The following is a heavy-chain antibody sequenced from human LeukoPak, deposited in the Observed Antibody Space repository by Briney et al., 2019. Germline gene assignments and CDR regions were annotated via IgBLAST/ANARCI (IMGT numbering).Heavy chain of an antibody. Sequence: SETLSLTCTVSGGSISSSSYYWGWIRQPPGKGLEWIGSIYYSGSTYYNPSLKSRVTISVDTSKNQFSLKLSSVTAADTAVYYCARDLNYYDSSGYYPSWGQGTLVTVSS. D-gene: IGHD3-22*01. J-gene: IGHJ5*02. CDR3: ARDLNYYDSSGYYPS. CDR1: GGSISSSSYY. V-gene: IGHV4-39*07. CDR2: IYYSGST.